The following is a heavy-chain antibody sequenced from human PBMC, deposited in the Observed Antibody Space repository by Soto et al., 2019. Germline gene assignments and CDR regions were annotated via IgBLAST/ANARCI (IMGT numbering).Heavy chain of an antibody. D-gene: IGHD5-12*01. V-gene: IGHV1-18*01. CDR1: GYTFANFG. CDR2: ISNSNGNI. CDR3: ARDYRNSVYDYPRVEY. Sequence: QVQLVQSGAEVKKPGASVKVSCKASGYTFANFGVTWVRQAPGQGLEWMGWISNSNGNIQYAQKLQGRFNMTSDTSTYTAYMELRNLRSDDTAVFYCARDYRNSVYDYPRVEYWGQGTLITVSS. J-gene: IGHJ4*02.